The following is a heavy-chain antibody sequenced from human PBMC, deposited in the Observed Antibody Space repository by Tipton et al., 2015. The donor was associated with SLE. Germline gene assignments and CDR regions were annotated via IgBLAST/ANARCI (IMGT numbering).Heavy chain of an antibody. V-gene: IGHV4-38-2*02. Sequence: TLSLTCSVSGDSINNDYSWGWIRQPPGKGLAWIGTIYNPGSTYYNPSLKSRATISVDTSKNQFSLNLSSMSAADTAVYYCVREPLLYDDYGGGFDPWGQGTLVTVSS. D-gene: IGHD4-23*01. CDR2: IYNPGST. CDR1: GDSINNDYS. J-gene: IGHJ5*02. CDR3: VREPLLYDDYGGGFDP.